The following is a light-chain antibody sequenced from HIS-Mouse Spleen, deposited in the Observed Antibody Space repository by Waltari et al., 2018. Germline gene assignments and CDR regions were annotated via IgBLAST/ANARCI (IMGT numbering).Light chain of an antibody. CDR3: QLYYSTPYT. CDR1: QSDLYSSNNKNY. J-gene: IGKJ2*01. V-gene: IGKV4-1*01. CDR2: WSS. Sequence: DIVMTQSPDALAVSLGEGATINCKSSQSDLYSSNNKNYLAWYQQKPGQPPKLFIFWSSTRESGVPDRFRGSGSGTDFTLTISSLQAEDVAVYYCQLYYSTPYTFGQGTKLEIK.